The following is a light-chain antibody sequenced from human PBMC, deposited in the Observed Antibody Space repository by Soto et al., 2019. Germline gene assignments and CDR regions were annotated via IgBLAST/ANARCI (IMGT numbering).Light chain of an antibody. CDR3: SSYTGGNTYWI. CDR2: EVT. Sequence: QSALTQPASVSGSPGQSITLSCTGTLSDIGAYNYVSWYQQHPGKAPKLIIFEVTNRPSGVSNRFSGSKSGNTASLTISGLQPEDEADYHCSSYTGGNTYWIFGGGTKLTVL. V-gene: IGLV2-14*01. CDR1: LSDIGAYNY. J-gene: IGLJ3*02.